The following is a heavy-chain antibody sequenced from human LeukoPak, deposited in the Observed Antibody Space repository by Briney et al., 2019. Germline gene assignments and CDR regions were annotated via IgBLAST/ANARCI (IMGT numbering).Heavy chain of an antibody. CDR3: ARRGVETAAITEDSWFDP. CDR1: GGSISSSY. CDR2: IYYSGST. Sequence: KSSETLSLTCTVSGGSISSSYWGWIRHPPGKGLEWIGYIYYSGSTKYNPSFKSRATISVDTSKNHLSLKLSSATAADTAVYYCARRGVETAAITEDSWFDPWGQGTLVIVSS. J-gene: IGHJ5*02. D-gene: IGHD5-24*01. V-gene: IGHV4-59*01.